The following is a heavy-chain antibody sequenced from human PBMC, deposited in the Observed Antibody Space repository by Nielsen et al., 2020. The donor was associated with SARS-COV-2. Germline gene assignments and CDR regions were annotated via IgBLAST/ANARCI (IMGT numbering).Heavy chain of an antibody. CDR3: ARRAFRGSGGMDV. Sequence: IRQPPGKGLEWIGSIYHSGSTYYNPSLKSRVTISVDTSKNQFSLKLSSVTAADTAVYYCARRAFRGSGGMDVWGKGTTVTVSS. J-gene: IGHJ6*03. CDR2: IYHSGST. D-gene: IGHD3-3*01. V-gene: IGHV4-38-2*01.